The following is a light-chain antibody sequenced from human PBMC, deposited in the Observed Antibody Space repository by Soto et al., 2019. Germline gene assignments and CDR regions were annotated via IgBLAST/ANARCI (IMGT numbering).Light chain of an antibody. J-gene: IGKJ1*01. CDR1: QSISSY. V-gene: IGKV1-39*01. Sequence: DMQLNQCPSTLSASVGYRVTITFRASQSISSYLNGYQQKPGKAPKLLIYAASSLQSWVPSRLSGSGSGTDFTLTISSLHPEDFASYYCQQYNSYPTVGQGTKVDIK. CDR2: AAS. CDR3: QQYNSYPT.